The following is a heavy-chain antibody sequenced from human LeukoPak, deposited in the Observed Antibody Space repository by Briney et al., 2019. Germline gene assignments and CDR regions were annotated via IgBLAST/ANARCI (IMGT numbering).Heavy chain of an antibody. J-gene: IGHJ4*02. CDR2: IGNPLSK. CDR1: GLYSVDHP. V-gene: IGHV3-9*02. CDR3: AAEIRRGDSPLDS. Sequence: GGSLRLSCSASGLYSVDHPIYWVRQAPGKGPEWVSGIGNPLSKGYADSVRGRFTISRGNAGNSVYLQMKSLRPEDTALYYCAAEIRRGDSPLDSWGQGTLVTVSS.